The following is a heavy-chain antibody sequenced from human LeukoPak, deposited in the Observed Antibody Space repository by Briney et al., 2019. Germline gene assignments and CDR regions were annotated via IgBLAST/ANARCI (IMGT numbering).Heavy chain of an antibody. V-gene: IGHV4-34*01. Sequence: SETLSLTCAVYGGSFSGYYWSWIRQPPGKALEWIGEINHSGSTNYNPSLKSRVTISVDTSKNQFSLKLSSVTAADTAVYYCAGDPRVTGWYSVDYWGQGTLVTVSS. CDR3: AGDPRVTGWYSVDY. CDR2: INHSGST. CDR1: GGSFSGYY. D-gene: IGHD6-19*01. J-gene: IGHJ4*02.